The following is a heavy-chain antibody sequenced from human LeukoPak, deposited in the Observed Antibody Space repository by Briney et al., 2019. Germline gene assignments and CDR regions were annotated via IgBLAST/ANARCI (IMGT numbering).Heavy chain of an antibody. D-gene: IGHD6-13*01. J-gene: IGHJ4*02. CDR1: GFTFSDYY. V-gene: IGHV3-64D*06. Sequence: GGSLRLSCAASGFTFSDYYMSWIRQAPGKGLEYVSAISSNGGSTYYADSVKGRFTISRDNSKNTLYLQMSSLRAEDTAVYYCVKDRAYSSSWFDYWGQGTLVTVSS. CDR3: VKDRAYSSSWFDY. CDR2: ISSNGGST.